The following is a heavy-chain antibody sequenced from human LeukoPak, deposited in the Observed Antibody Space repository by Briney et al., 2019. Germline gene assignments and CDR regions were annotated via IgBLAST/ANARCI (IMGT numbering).Heavy chain of an antibody. CDR2: IYHSGST. Sequence: SETLSLTCAVSGYSISSGYYWGWIQQPPGKGLEWIGSIYHSGSTYYNPSLKSRVTISVDTSKNQFSLKLSSVTAADTAVYYCARGAVAGLSFDYWGQGTLVTVSS. D-gene: IGHD6-19*01. J-gene: IGHJ4*02. V-gene: IGHV4-38-2*01. CDR1: GYSISSGYY. CDR3: ARGAVAGLSFDY.